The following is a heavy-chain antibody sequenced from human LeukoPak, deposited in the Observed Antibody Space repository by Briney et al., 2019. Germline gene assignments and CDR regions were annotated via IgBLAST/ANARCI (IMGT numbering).Heavy chain of an antibody. CDR3: AKDYFGSLEY. J-gene: IGHJ4*02. D-gene: IGHD2/OR15-2a*01. V-gene: IGHV3-74*03. Sequence: GGSLRLSCAASGFTFSSYSMNWVRQAPGKGLVWVSVIKSDGGTAYADSVKGRFTISRDNAKNTVYLQMNSLRDEDTAVYYCAKDYFGSLEYWGQGTLVTVSS. CDR1: GFTFSSYS. CDR2: IKSDGGT.